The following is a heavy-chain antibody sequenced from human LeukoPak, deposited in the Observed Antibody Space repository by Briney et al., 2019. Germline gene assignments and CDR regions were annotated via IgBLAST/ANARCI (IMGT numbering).Heavy chain of an antibody. CDR3: ARAKFRGSSSGSLWY. CDR2: VIPIFGTA. J-gene: IGHJ4*02. CDR1: GGTFSSYA. D-gene: IGHD6-6*01. Sequence: GASVKVSCKASGGTFSSYAISWVRQAPGQGLEWMGGVIPIFGTANYAQKFQGRVTITTDESTSTAYMELSSLRSEDTAVYYCARAKFRGSSSGSLWYWGQGTLVTVSS. V-gene: IGHV1-69*05.